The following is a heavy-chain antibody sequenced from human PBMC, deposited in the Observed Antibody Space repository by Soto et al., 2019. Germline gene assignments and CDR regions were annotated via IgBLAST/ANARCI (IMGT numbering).Heavy chain of an antibody. J-gene: IGHJ4*02. V-gene: IGHV3-74*01. D-gene: IGHD3-10*01. CDR2: ISSDGSST. CDR3: AREADSGNYFDY. CDR1: GFTFSSYW. Sequence: EVQLLESGGGLVQPGGSLRLSCAASGFTFSSYWMHWVRQAPGKGLVWVSRISSDGSSTSYADSVKGRFTISRDNAKNTLYLQMNSLSTEDTAVYYCAREADSGNYFDYWGQGTLVTVSS.